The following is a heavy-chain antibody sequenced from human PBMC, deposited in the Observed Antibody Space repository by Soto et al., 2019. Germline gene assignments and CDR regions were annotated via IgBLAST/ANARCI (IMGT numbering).Heavy chain of an antibody. J-gene: IGHJ4*02. Sequence: EVQLVESGGGLVQPGRSLRLSCAASGFTFDDYAMHWVRQAPGKGLEWVSGISWNSGSIGYADSVKGRFTISRDNAKNSLYLQMNSLRAENTALYYCPKGLISDCSSTSCLYDYWGQGTLVTVSS. CDR2: ISWNSGSI. D-gene: IGHD2-2*01. CDR3: PKGLISDCSSTSCLYDY. V-gene: IGHV3-9*01. CDR1: GFTFDDYA.